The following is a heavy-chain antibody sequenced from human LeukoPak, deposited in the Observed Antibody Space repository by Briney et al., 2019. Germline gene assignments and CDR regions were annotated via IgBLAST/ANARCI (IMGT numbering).Heavy chain of an antibody. CDR2: ISGSGDST. Sequence: PGGSLRLSCAAIGFTFSSYAMSWVRQAPGKGLEWVSGISGSGDSTDYADSVKGRFTISRDNSKNTLYLQMNSLRAEDTAVYYCAKEPGPKVLEWLLNPPSWGQGTLVTVSS. J-gene: IGHJ5*02. V-gene: IGHV3-23*01. D-gene: IGHD3-3*01. CDR3: AKEPGPKVLEWLLNPPS. CDR1: GFTFSSYA.